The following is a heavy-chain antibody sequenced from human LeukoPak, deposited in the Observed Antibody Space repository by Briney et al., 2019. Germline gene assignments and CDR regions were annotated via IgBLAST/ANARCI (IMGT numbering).Heavy chain of an antibody. CDR2: IYYSGST. Sequence: SETLSLTCTVSGGSISSYYWSWIRQPPGKGLEWIGYIYYSGSTNYNPSLKSRVTISVDTSKNQFSLKLSSVTAADTAVYCCARESSSGYEAFDIWGQGTMVTVSS. J-gene: IGHJ3*02. D-gene: IGHD3-22*01. V-gene: IGHV4-59*01. CDR1: GGSISSYY. CDR3: ARESSSGYEAFDI.